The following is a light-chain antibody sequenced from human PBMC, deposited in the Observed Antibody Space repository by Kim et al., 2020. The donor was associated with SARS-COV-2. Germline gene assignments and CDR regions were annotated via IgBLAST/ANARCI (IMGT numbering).Light chain of an antibody. Sequence: ASVGDRFTITCRASPRFSTWLAWYQQKPGHAPKLLIYAAADLQSGVPSRFSGSGSGTDFTLTISSLQPEDVATYSCQQSYSLPLTFGPGTKVDIK. CDR2: AAA. CDR1: PRFSTW. CDR3: QQSYSLPLT. V-gene: IGKV1-12*01. J-gene: IGKJ3*01.